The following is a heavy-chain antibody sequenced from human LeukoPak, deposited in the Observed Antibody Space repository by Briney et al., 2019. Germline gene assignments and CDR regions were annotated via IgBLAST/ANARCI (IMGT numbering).Heavy chain of an antibody. D-gene: IGHD6-19*01. CDR1: GFTFSSYS. J-gene: IGHJ5*02. CDR2: ISSSSSYI. CDR3: ARGRAVAANNWFDP. Sequence: GGSLRLSCAASGFTFSSYSMNWVRQAPGKGLEWVSSISSSSSYIYYADSVKGRFIISRDNAKNSLYLQMNSLRAEDTAVYYCARGRAVAANNWFDPWGQGTLVTVSS. V-gene: IGHV3-21*01.